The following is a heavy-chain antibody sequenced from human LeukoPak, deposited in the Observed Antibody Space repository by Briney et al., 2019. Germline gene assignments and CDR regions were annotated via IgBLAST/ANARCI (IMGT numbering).Heavy chain of an antibody. CDR2: IYYSGST. J-gene: IGHJ4*02. Sequence: SETLSLTCTVSGGSISSYYWSWIRQPPGKGLEWIEYIYYSGSTNYNPSLKSRVTISVDTSKNQFSLKLSSVTAADTAVYYCAISGYSSSSPENEFDYWGQGTLVTVSS. CDR3: AISGYSSSSPENEFDY. V-gene: IGHV4-59*08. D-gene: IGHD6-13*01. CDR1: GGSISSYY.